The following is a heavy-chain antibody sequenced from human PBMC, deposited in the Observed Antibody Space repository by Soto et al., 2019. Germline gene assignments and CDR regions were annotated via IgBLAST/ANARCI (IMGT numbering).Heavy chain of an antibody. Sequence: SETLSLTCTVSGGSISSSSYYCGWIRQPPGKGLEWIGSIYYSGSTYYNPSLQSRVTISVDRSKNQFSLKLSSVTAADTAVYYCARENNVLPGGYFDYWGQGTLVTVSS. CDR3: ARENNVLPGGYFDY. CDR1: GGSISSSSYY. D-gene: IGHD3-10*01. V-gene: IGHV4-39*07. CDR2: IYYSGST. J-gene: IGHJ4*02.